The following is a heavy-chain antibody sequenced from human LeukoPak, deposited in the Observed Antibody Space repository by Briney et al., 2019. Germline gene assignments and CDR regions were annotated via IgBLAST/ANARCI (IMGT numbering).Heavy chain of an antibody. CDR2: IYYSGST. V-gene: IGHV4-31*03. J-gene: IGHJ4*02. CDR3: ARGSRGDFDY. CDR1: GGSISSGGYY. D-gene: IGHD3-16*01. Sequence: SQTLSLTCTVSGGSISSGGYYWSWIRQHPGKGLEWIGYIYYSGSTYYNPSLKSRVTIPVDTFKNQFSLKLSSVTAADTAVYYCARGSRGDFDYWGQGTLVTVSS.